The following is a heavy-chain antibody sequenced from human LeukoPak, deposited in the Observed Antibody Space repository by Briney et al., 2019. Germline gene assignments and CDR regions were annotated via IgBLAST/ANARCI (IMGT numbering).Heavy chain of an antibody. V-gene: IGHV4-59*01. D-gene: IGHD4-23*01. Sequence: SETLSLTCTVSGGSIISYYWSWIRQPPGKGLEWIGYIYYSGSTNYNSSLKSRVTISVDTSKNQFSLKLSSVTAADTAVYYCARIAVVTQGDAFDLWGRGTLVTVSS. CDR1: GGSIISYY. J-gene: IGHJ3*01. CDR3: ARIAVVTQGDAFDL. CDR2: IYYSGST.